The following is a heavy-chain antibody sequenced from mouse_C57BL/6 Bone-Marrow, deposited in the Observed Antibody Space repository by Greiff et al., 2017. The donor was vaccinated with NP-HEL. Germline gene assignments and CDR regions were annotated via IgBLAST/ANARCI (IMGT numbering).Heavy chain of an antibody. CDR3: ARGGLLPYYFDY. Sequence: EVKLMESGPVLVKPGASVKMSCKASGYTFTDYYMNWVKQSHGKSLEWIGVINPYNGGTSYNQKFKGKATLTVDKSSSTAYMELNSLTSEDSAVYYCARGGLLPYYFDYWGQGTTLTVSS. CDR2: INPYNGGT. J-gene: IGHJ2*01. CDR1: GYTFTDYY. D-gene: IGHD2-3*01. V-gene: IGHV1-19*01.